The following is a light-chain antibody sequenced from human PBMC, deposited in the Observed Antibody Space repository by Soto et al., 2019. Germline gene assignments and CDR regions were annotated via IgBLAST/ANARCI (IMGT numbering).Light chain of an antibody. CDR1: SSDVGGYNF. V-gene: IGLV2-14*01. CDR2: EVS. J-gene: IGLJ3*02. Sequence: QSALTQPASVSGSPGQSITISCTGTSSDVGGYNFVSWYQHHPGKAPKLIIYEVSNRPSGVSNRFSGSNSGNSASLPISGLQAEDEDDYYCSSYTPANTTLFVGRTKLTLL. CDR3: SSYTPANTTL.